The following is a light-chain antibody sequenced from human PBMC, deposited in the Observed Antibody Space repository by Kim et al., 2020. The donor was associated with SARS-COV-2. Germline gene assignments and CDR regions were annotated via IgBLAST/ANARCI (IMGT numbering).Light chain of an antibody. CDR3: QAWDSSTSVV. J-gene: IGLJ2*01. Sequence: VSPGPTTSITCSGDKLGDSYACCYQQTPGQSPVLIIYQDTRPPAGTPGRFASTTAGNTASLTSGGTQAIDEAYYFCQAWDSSTSVVFGGGTKLTVL. CDR2: QDT. V-gene: IGLV3-1*01. CDR1: KLGDSY.